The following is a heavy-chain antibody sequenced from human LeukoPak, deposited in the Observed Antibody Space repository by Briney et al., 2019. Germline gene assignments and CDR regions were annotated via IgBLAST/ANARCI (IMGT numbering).Heavy chain of an antibody. J-gene: IGHJ4*02. D-gene: IGHD2-8*02. V-gene: IGHV3-23*01. CDR1: GFTFSSYG. Sequence: GGLRLSCAASGFTFSSYGMSWVRQAPGKGLEWVSSIFPSGGEIHYADSVRGRFTISRDNSKSTLSLQMNSLRAEDTAIYYCATYRQVLLPFESWDQGTLVTVSS. CDR3: ATYRQVLLPFES. CDR2: IFPSGGEI.